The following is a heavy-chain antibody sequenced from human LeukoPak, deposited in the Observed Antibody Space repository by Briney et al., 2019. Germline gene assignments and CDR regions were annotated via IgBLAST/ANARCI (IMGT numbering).Heavy chain of an antibody. CDR1: GGSISSGSYY. D-gene: IGHD3-22*01. Sequence: SETLSFTCTVSGGSISSGSYYWSWIRQPAGKGLEWIGRIYTSGSTNYNPSLKSRVTISVDTSKNQFSLKLSSVTAADTAVYYCARAGPTYYYDSSGYYRGADAFDIWGQGTMVTVSS. J-gene: IGHJ3*02. CDR3: ARAGPTYYYDSSGYYRGADAFDI. V-gene: IGHV4-61*02. CDR2: IYTSGST.